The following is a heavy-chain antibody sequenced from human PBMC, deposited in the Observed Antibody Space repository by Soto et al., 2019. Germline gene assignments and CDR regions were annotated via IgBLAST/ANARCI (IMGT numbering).Heavy chain of an antibody. V-gene: IGHV3-30*18. D-gene: IGHD3-22*01. CDR2: ISYSGSNT. Sequence: QVQVVESGGGVVPPGRSLRLSCAASGFTFSSYGFHWVRQAPGKGLEWVAHISYSGSNTNYADSVKGRFIISRDTSKSTLFLQMDSLRAEDTALYYCAKDTFYHDSSGYYVFDYWGQGTLVTVSS. J-gene: IGHJ4*02. CDR1: GFTFSSYG. CDR3: AKDTFYHDSSGYYVFDY.